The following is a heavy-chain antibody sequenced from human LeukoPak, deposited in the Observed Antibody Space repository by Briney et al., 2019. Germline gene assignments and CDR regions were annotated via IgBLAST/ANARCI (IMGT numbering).Heavy chain of an antibody. CDR2: ISSSGSTI. CDR1: GFTFSSYE. Sequence: GGSLRLSCAASGFTFSSYEMNWVRQAPGKGLEWVSYISSSGSTIYYADSVKGRFTISRDNAKNTLCLQMNSLRAEDTAVYYCARGYGDYNYWGQGTLVTVSS. J-gene: IGHJ4*02. V-gene: IGHV3-48*03. CDR3: ARGYGDYNY. D-gene: IGHD4-17*01.